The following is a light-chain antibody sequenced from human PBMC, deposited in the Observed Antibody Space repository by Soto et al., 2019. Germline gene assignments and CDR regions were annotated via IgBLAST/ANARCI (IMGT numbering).Light chain of an antibody. V-gene: IGLV7-43*01. Sequence: QAVVTQEPSLTVSPGGTVTLTCASSTGAVTSAYYPNWFQQKPGQTPRALIYSTINKPSWTPARFSGSLLGGKAALTLSGVEPEDEADYYCMLWYGDAWVFGGGTKLTVL. CDR1: TGAVTSAYY. CDR2: STI. J-gene: IGLJ3*02. CDR3: MLWYGDAWV.